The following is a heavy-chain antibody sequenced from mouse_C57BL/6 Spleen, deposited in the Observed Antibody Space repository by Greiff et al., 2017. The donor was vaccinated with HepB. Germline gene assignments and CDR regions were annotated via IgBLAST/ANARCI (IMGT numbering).Heavy chain of an antibody. D-gene: IGHD1-1*01. CDR2: INPNNGGT. V-gene: IGHV1-18*01. J-gene: IGHJ2*01. Sequence: EVQLKESGPELVKPGASVKISCKASGYTFTDYNMDWVKQSHGKSLEWIGDINPNNGGTIYNQKFKGKATLTVDKSSSTAYMELRSLTSEDTAVYYCARLGYYYGGYFDYWGQGTTLTVSS. CDR3: ARLGYYYGGYFDY. CDR1: GYTFTDYN.